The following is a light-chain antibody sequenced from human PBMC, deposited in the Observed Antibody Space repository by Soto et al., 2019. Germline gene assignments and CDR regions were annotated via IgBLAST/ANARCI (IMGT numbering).Light chain of an antibody. CDR2: GAS. V-gene: IGKV3-15*01. Sequence: EIVMTQSPATLSVSPGERATLSCRASQSVSSNLACHQQKPGQAPRLLIYGASTRATGIPARFSGIASGTEFTLTISSLQSEDFAVYYCQQYNNWPPCTFGQGTKLEIK. J-gene: IGKJ2*02. CDR3: QQYNNWPPCT. CDR1: QSVSSN.